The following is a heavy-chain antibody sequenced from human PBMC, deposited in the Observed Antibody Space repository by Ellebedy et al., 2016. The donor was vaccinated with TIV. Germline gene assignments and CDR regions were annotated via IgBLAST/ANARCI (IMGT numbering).Heavy chain of an antibody. Sequence: GESPKISCAASGISLRSYAMSWVRQAPGKGLEWVSTIGGTGGTTYYRESVKGRFTVSRVTSRNTLYLQMSSLRAEDTAVYYCAKLPVAYNWNYADDYWGQGTLVTVSS. CDR3: AKLPVAYNWNYADDY. CDR2: IGGTGGTT. D-gene: IGHD1-7*01. V-gene: IGHV3-23*01. CDR1: GISLRSYA. J-gene: IGHJ4*02.